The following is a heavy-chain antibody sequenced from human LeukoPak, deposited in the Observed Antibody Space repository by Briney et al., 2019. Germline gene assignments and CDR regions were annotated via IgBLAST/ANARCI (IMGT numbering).Heavy chain of an antibody. V-gene: IGHV4-39*01. Sequence: SETLSLTCIVSGGFISNSIYYWAWIRQPPGEGLEWIGSIHYSGKTYYYPSLKSRVTMSVDTSKNQFSLKLSSVTAADTAVYYCARRCGGDCYSEMGLDLWGQGTAVTVSS. D-gene: IGHD2-21*02. CDR1: GGFISNSIYY. J-gene: IGHJ5*02. CDR2: IHYSGKT. CDR3: ARRCGGDCYSEMGLDL.